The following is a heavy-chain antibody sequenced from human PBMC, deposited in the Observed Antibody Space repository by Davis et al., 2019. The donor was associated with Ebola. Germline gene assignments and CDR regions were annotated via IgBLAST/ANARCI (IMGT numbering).Heavy chain of an antibody. J-gene: IGHJ6*02. CDR1: GYTFSNYW. CDR2: IYPGDSDT. V-gene: IGHV5-51*01. Sequence: GESLKISCKGSGYTFSNYWIGWVRQMPGRGLEWMGVIYPGDSDTRYSPSFQGLVTISADKSISTAYLQWNSLRAEDTAVYYCARDRTIRDIVLVPAAAPYGMDVWGQGTTVTVSS. CDR3: ARDRTIRDIVLVPAAAPYGMDV. D-gene: IGHD2-2*01.